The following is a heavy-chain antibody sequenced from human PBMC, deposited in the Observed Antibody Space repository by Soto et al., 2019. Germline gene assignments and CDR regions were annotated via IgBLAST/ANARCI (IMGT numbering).Heavy chain of an antibody. J-gene: IGHJ6*02. CDR1: GGSFSGYY. D-gene: IGHD5-12*01. Sequence: PSETLSLTCAVYGGSFSGYYWSWIRQPPGKGLEWIGEINHSGSTNYNPSLKSRVTISVDTSKNQFSLKLSSVTAADTAVYYCARELWLRLLGYSGMDVWGQGTTVTVYS. V-gene: IGHV4-34*01. CDR2: INHSGST. CDR3: ARELWLRLLGYSGMDV.